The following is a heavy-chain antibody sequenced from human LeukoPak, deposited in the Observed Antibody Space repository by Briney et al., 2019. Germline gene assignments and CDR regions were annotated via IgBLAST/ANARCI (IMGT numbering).Heavy chain of an antibody. V-gene: IGHV3-21*01. CDR1: GFRFGGST. CDR3: ARDASIGLDV. Sequence: GGSPRLSCAASGFRFGGSTISWVRQAPGKGLQWVSSISDSGNTYYAESLKGRITVSRDNAKNSLFLQMNSLRADDTAVYYCARDASIGLDVWGHGTTVTVSS. D-gene: IGHD3-9*01. CDR2: ISDSGNT. J-gene: IGHJ6*02.